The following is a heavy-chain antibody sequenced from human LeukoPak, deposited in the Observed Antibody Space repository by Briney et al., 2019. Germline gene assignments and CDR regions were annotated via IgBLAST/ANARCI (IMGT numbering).Heavy chain of an antibody. D-gene: IGHD6-6*01. V-gene: IGHV4-34*01. J-gene: IGHJ5*02. Sequence: SETLSLTCAVYSGSFSGYYWSWIRQPPGKGLEWIGEINHSGSTNYNPSLKSRVTISVDTSKNQFSLKLSSVTAADTAVYYCARAGSSSPIDPWGQGTLVTVSS. CDR3: ARAGSSSPIDP. CDR2: INHSGST. CDR1: SGSFSGYY.